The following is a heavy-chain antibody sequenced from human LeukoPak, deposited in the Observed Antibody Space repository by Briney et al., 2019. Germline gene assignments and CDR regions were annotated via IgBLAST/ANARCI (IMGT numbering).Heavy chain of an antibody. CDR2: ISSSSSYM. J-gene: IGHJ3*02. CDR1: GFTFSSCS. CDR3: ARGYVDTANFPI. V-gene: IGHV3-21*01. D-gene: IGHD5-18*01. Sequence: GGSLRLSCAAPGFTFSSCSMNWVRQAPGKGLEWVSSISSSSSYMYYADSAKGRFTISRDNAKNSLYLQMNSLRAEGTAVYYCARGYVDTANFPIWGQGTMVTVSS.